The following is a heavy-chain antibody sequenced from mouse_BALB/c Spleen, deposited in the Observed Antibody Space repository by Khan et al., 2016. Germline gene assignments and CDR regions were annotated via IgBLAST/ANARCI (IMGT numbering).Heavy chain of an antibody. Sequence: EVQLQESGPGLVKPSQSLSLPCTVTGYSITSDYAWNWLRQFPGNKLEWMGYIIYSGSTRYYPSLKTRISVTRDTSKNPFFLQLNSVTTEDTATYYCARTPTAHYAMDYWGQGTSVTVSS. D-gene: IGHD1-2*01. CDR3: ARTPTAHYAMDY. V-gene: IGHV3-2*02. CDR1: GYSITSDYA. J-gene: IGHJ4*01. CDR2: IIYSGST.